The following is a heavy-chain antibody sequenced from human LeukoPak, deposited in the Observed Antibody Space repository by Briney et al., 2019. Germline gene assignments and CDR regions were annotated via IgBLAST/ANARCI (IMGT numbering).Heavy chain of an antibody. CDR2: INWNGGST. J-gene: IGHJ4*02. Sequence: TGGSLRLSCAASGFIFDDYGMSWVRQAPGKGLEWVSGINWNGGSTGYADSVKGRFTISRDNAKNSLYLQMNSLRAEDTALYYCVKDTLLTGDTWGQGTLVTVSS. D-gene: IGHD3-16*01. CDR1: GFIFDDYG. V-gene: IGHV3-20*04. CDR3: VKDTLLTGDT.